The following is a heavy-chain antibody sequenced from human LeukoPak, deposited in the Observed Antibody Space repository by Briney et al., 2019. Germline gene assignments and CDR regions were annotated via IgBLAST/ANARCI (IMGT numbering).Heavy chain of an antibody. Sequence: SLRLSCAASGFTFSSFGIHWVRQAPRKGLEWVAVISYDGSNKYYADSVKGRFTISRDNSKNTLYLQMNSLRAEDTAVYYCARRGSGSFLDSFDYWGQGTLVTVSS. V-gene: IGHV3-30*19. CDR1: GFTFSSFG. CDR2: ISYDGSNK. D-gene: IGHD3-10*01. J-gene: IGHJ4*02. CDR3: ARRGSGSFLDSFDY.